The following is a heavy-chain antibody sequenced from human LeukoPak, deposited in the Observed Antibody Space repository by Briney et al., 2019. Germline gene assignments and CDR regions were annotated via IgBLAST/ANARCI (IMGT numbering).Heavy chain of an antibody. CDR3: VRDVDTSGHYGWFDP. CDR2: LWSHGRDK. CDR1: GFTFSSSA. Sequence: PGGSLRLSCAASGFTFSSSAMHWVRQAPGKGLEWVAVLWSHGRDKYYADSVKGRFSISRDISENTVYLEMNSLRADDTAVYYCVRDVDTSGHYGWFDPWGQGTLVTVSS. V-gene: IGHV3-33*08. D-gene: IGHD3-22*01. J-gene: IGHJ5*02.